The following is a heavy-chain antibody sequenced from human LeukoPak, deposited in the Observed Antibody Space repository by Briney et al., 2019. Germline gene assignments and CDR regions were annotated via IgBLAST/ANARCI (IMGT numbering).Heavy chain of an antibody. CDR3: ARGSGYLETFDY. Sequence: GGSLRLSCAASGCTFSSYAMSWVRQAPGKGLEWVSGISGSGGSTYYADSVKGRFTISRDNSKNTLYLQMNSLTTEDTAVYYCARGSGYLETFDYWGQGTLVTVSS. J-gene: IGHJ4*02. CDR1: GCTFSSYA. D-gene: IGHD3-22*01. V-gene: IGHV3-23*01. CDR2: ISGSGGST.